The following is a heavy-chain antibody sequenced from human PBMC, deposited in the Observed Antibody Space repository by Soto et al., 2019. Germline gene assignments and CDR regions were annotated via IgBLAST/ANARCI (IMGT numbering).Heavy chain of an antibody. D-gene: IGHD5-18*01. J-gene: IGHJ4*02. CDR1: GFTFSNAW. V-gene: IGHV3-15*07. CDR2: IKSKTDGGTT. CDR3: TTGEIFVDTASDY. Sequence: GGSLRLSCAASGFTFSNAWMNWVRQAPGKGLEWVGRIKSKTDGGTTDYAAPVKGRFTISRDDSKNTLYLQMNSLKTEDTAVYYCTTGEIFVDTASDYWGQGTLVTVSS.